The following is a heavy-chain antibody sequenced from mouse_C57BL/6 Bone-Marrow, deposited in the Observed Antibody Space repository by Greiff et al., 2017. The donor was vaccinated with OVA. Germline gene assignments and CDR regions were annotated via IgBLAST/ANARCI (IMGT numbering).Heavy chain of an antibody. Sequence: EVQVVESGGGLVKPGGSLKLSCAASGFTFSSYAMSWVRQTPEKRLEWVATISDGGSYTYYPDNVKGRFTISRDNAKNNLYLQMSHLKSEDTAMYYCARDTLRSHFDYWGQGTTLTVSS. D-gene: IGHD1-1*01. CDR2: ISDGGSYT. V-gene: IGHV5-4*01. J-gene: IGHJ2*01. CDR1: GFTFSSYA. CDR3: ARDTLRSHFDY.